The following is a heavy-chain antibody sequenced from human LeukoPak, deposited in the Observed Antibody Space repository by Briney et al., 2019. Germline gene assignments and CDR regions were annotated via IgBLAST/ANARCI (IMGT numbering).Heavy chain of an antibody. D-gene: IGHD3-10*01. J-gene: IGHJ4*02. CDR3: ARDPSAFADGDY. V-gene: IGHV1-69*13. CDR1: GGTFSSYA. Sequence: GASVKVSCKASGGTFSSYAISWVRQAPGQGLEWMGGIIPIFGTANYAQKFQGRVTITADESTSTAYMELSSLRSEDTAVYYCARDPSAFADGDYWGQGTLVTVSS. CDR2: IIPIFGTA.